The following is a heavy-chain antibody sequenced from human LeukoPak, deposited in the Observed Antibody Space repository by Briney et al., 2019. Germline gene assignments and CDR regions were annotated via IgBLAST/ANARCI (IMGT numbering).Heavy chain of an antibody. Sequence: GGSLRLSCAASGFTFSDYNMNWVRQAPGKGLEWVSALSGSGATTYYADSVKGRFTISRDNSKNTLYLQMNSLRADDTAVYYCAKGDYDFWSGYYIHYFDYWGQGTLVTVSS. CDR3: AKGDYDFWSGYYIHYFDY. CDR2: LSGSGATT. CDR1: GFTFSDYN. J-gene: IGHJ4*02. D-gene: IGHD3-3*01. V-gene: IGHV3-23*01.